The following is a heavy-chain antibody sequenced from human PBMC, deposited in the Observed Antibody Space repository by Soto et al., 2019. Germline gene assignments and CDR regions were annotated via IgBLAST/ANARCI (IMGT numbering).Heavy chain of an antibody. J-gene: IGHJ6*02. CDR2: IYSGGST. CDR1: GFTVSSNY. Sequence: EVQLVESGGGLVQPGGSLRLSCAASGFTVSSNYMSWVRQAPGKGLEWVSVIYSGGSTYYADSVKGRFTISRHKSKNTLYLQMNSLRAEDTAVYYCARKLRGSYSYYYYGMDVWGQGTTFTVSS. CDR3: ARKLRGSYSYYYYGMDV. V-gene: IGHV3-53*04. D-gene: IGHD1-26*01.